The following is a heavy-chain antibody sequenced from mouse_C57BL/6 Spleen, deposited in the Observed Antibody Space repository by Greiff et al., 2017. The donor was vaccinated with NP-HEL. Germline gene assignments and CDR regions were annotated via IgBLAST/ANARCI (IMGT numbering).Heavy chain of an antibody. Sequence: EVHLVESGGGLVKPGGSLKLSCAASGFTFSSYAMSWVRQTPEKRLEWVATISDGGSYTYYPDNVKGRFTISRDNAKNNLYLQMSHLKSEDTAMYYCARDEGVGFAYWGQGTLVTVSA. D-gene: IGHD1-1*02. V-gene: IGHV5-4*01. CDR2: ISDGGSYT. CDR1: GFTFSSYA. CDR3: ARDEGVGFAY. J-gene: IGHJ3*01.